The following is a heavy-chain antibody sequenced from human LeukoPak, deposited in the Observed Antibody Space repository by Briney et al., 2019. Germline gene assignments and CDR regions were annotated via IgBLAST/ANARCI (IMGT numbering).Heavy chain of an antibody. CDR2: IYHSGST. CDR3: ASAIAVAAWGLDY. V-gene: IGHV4-38-2*02. Sequence: SETLSLTCTVSGYSISSGYYWGWIRQPPGKGLEWIGSIYHSGSTYYNPTLKSRVTISVDTSKNQFSLKLSSVTAADTAVYYCASAIAVAAWGLDYWGQGTLVTVSS. J-gene: IGHJ4*02. CDR1: GYSISSGYY. D-gene: IGHD6-19*01.